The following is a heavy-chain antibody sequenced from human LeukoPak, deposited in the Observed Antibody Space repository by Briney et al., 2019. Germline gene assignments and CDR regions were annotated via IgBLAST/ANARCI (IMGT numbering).Heavy chain of an antibody. V-gene: IGHV4-59*08. J-gene: IGHJ4*02. D-gene: IGHD6-13*01. Sequence: SETLSLTCTVSGGSISSYYWSWIRQPPGKGLEWIRYIHYTGSTNYNPSLESRVTISVDTSKNQLSLRLSSVTAADTAVYYCARHPQWAATGSFDSWGQGTLVTVSS. CDR1: GGSISSYY. CDR3: ARHPQWAATGSFDS. CDR2: IHYTGST.